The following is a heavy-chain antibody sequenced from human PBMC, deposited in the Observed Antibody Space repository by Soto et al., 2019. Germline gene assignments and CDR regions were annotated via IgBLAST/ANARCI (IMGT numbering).Heavy chain of an antibody. J-gene: IGHJ6*03. CDR2: IYYSGST. CDR3: ARATFEYRSTIYYMDV. D-gene: IGHD6-6*01. CDR1: RGSISSYY. V-gene: IGHV4-59*01. Sequence: SETLSLTCTFSRGSISSYYLSWILQPPGNGIECIGYIYYSGSTNYNPSLKSRVTISVDTSKNQFSLKLSSVTAADTAVYYCARATFEYRSTIYYMDVWGKGTTVTVSS.